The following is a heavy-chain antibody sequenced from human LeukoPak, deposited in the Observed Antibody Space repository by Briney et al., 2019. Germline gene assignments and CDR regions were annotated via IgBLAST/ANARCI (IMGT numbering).Heavy chain of an antibody. CDR3: ARDNIAAAGRGNDY. Sequence: SETLSLTCTVSGGSISSSSYYWGWIRQPPGKGLEWIGSIYYSGSTYYNPSLKSRVTISVDTPKNQFSLKLSSVTAADTAVYYCARDNIAAAGRGNDYWGQGTLVTVSS. D-gene: IGHD6-13*01. J-gene: IGHJ4*02. V-gene: IGHV4-39*07. CDR1: GGSISSSSYY. CDR2: IYYSGST.